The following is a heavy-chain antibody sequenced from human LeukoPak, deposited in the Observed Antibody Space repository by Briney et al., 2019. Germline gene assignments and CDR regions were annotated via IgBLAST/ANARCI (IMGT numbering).Heavy chain of an antibody. V-gene: IGHV4-61*10. CDR1: GGSISSGSYY. Sequence: PSETLSLTCTVSGGSISSGSYYWIWIRQPAGKGLEWIGYIYYSGSTNYNPSLKSRVTISVDTSKNQFSLKLSSVTAADTAVYYCARGSQWELLAFDYWGQGTLVTVSS. J-gene: IGHJ4*02. D-gene: IGHD1-26*01. CDR2: IYYSGST. CDR3: ARGSQWELLAFDY.